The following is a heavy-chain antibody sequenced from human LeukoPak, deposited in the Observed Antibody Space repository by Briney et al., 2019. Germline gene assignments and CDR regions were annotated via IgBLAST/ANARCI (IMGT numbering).Heavy chain of an antibody. J-gene: IGHJ3*02. Sequence: GASVKVSCKASGGTFSSYAISWVRQAPGQGLEWMGRIIPIFGTANYAQKFQGRVTITTDESTSTAYMELSSLRSEDTAVYYCARVPELDAFDIWGQGTMVTVSS. CDR1: GGTFSSYA. CDR2: IIPIFGTA. D-gene: IGHD1-14*01. V-gene: IGHV1-69*05. CDR3: ARVPELDAFDI.